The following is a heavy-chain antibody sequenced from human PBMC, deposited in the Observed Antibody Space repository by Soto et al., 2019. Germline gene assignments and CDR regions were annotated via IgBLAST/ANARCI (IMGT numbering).Heavy chain of an antibody. D-gene: IGHD6-25*01. V-gene: IGHV1-69*12. CDR2: IIPIFGTA. CDR1: GGTFSRYA. J-gene: IGHJ6*02. CDR3: ARQGAALRDYYYGMDV. Sequence: QVQLVQSGAEVKKPGSSVKVSCKASGGTFSRYAISWVRQAPGQGLEWMGGIIPIFGTANYAQKFQGRVTITADESTSKDYMELSSLRSEDTAVYYCARQGAALRDYYYGMDVWGQGTTVTVSS.